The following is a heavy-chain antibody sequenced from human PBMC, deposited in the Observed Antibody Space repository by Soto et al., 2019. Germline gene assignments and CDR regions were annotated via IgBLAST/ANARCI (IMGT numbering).Heavy chain of an antibody. CDR3: ATRGP. V-gene: IGHV3-66*01. CDR2: IHGGGST. CDR1: GFTVSSDY. Sequence: PGGSLRLSCAASGFTVSSDYMMWVRQAPGKGLEWVSIIHGGGSTFYADSVKGRFTISRDNSKNTLYLQMNSLRAEDTAVYFCATRGPWGQGTLVTVSS. J-gene: IGHJ5*02.